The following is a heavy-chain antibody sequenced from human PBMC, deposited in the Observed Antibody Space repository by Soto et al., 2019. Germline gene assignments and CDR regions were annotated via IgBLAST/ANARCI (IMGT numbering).Heavy chain of an antibody. Sequence: ASVKASCKASGYTFTGYYIHWVREAPGQGPEWMGWINPQTGGTSYAQKFQGRVTLSRDTSINTAYLELSRLTFDDAAVYFCARKRYQVISDGMDVWGHGTTVTVSS. CDR1: GYTFTGYY. D-gene: IGHD2-2*01. CDR2: INPQTGGT. J-gene: IGHJ6*02. V-gene: IGHV1-2*02. CDR3: ARKRYQVISDGMDV.